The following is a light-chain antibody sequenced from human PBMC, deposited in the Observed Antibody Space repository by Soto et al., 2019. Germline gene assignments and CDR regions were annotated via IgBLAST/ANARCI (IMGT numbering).Light chain of an antibody. Sequence: DIQMTQSPSSLSASVGDRVTITCRASQGISTYLNWYQQKPGKAPKLLIYAASSLQSGVPSRFSGSGSGTDFTLTVSRLEPEDFAVYYCQQYGASPETFGQGTKVDIK. CDR2: AAS. J-gene: IGKJ1*01. CDR1: QGISTY. CDR3: QQYGASPET. V-gene: IGKV1-39*01.